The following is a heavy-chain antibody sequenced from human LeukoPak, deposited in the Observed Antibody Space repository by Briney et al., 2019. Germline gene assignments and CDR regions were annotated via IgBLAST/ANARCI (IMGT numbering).Heavy chain of an antibody. CDR3: ARGFRNGPFDC. V-gene: IGHV3-20*04. D-gene: IGHD2-8*01. CDR2: INRNGGST. Sequence: GGSLRLSCEASGFTFDDYGMSWVRQPPEKGLEWVSGINRNGGSTDYADSVKGRFTISRDNAKNSHFLQMNSLRVEDTALYYCARGFRNGPFDCWGQGTLVTVSS. J-gene: IGHJ4*02. CDR1: GFTFDDYG.